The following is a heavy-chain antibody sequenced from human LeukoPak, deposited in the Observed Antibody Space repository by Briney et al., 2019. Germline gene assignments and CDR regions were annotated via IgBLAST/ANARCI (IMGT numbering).Heavy chain of an antibody. J-gene: IGHJ6*03. CDR2: IKQDGSEK. D-gene: IGHD3-3*01. Sequence: GGSLRLSCAASGFTFSSYWMSWVRQAPGKGLEWVANIKQDGSEKYYVDSVKGRFTISRDNAKNSLYLQMNSLRAEDTAVYYCARGSTRLEWLLPFYYYYMDVRGKGTTVTVSS. CDR3: ARGSTRLEWLLPFYYYYMDV. CDR1: GFTFSSYW. V-gene: IGHV3-7*01.